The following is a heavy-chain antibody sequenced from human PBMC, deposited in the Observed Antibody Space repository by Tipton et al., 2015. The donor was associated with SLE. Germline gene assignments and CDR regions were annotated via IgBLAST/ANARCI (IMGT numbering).Heavy chain of an antibody. V-gene: IGHV4-34*01. J-gene: IGHJ5*02. D-gene: IGHD5-18*01. CDR1: GGSFSGYY. CDR2: IYYSGST. CDR3: ASGRYSYGYETPNWFDP. Sequence: TLSLTCAVYGGSFSGYYWSWIRQPPGKGLEWIGSIYYSGSTYYNPSLKSRVTISVDTSKNQFSLKLSSVTAADTAVYYCASGRYSYGYETPNWFDPWGQGTLVTVSS.